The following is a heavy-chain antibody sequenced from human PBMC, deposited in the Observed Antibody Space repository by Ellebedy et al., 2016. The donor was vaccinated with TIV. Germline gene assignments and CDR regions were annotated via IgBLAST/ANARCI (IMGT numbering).Heavy chain of an antibody. CDR1: GYTFSSYG. Sequence: AASVKVSCKASGYTFSSYGISWVRQAPGQGLEWMGWISAYNGNTNYAQKVQGRVTMTTDISTSTAYMELRSLRSDDTAVYYCARSDILTGYYDWGQGTLVTVSS. J-gene: IGHJ4*02. CDR2: ISAYNGNT. D-gene: IGHD3-9*01. CDR3: ARSDILTGYYD. V-gene: IGHV1-18*01.